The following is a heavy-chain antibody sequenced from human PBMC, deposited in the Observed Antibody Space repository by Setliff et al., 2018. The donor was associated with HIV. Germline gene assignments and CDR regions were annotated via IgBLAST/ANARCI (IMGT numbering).Heavy chain of an antibody. CDR3: ARHSFPFGGKGVDY. CDR1: GGSFSGYY. CDR2: INHSEST. J-gene: IGHJ4*02. D-gene: IGHD2-15*01. Sequence: SETLSLTCAVYGGSFSGYYWSWIRQSPGKGLEWIGEINHSESTNYNPSVKRRVTISIDTSKNQISLKLSSVTAADTAVYYCARHSFPFGGKGVDYWGQGTLVTVSS. V-gene: IGHV4-34*01.